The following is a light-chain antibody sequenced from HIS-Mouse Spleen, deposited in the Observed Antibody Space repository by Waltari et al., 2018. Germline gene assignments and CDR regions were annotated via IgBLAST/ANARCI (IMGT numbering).Light chain of an antibody. CDR2: RNN. Sequence: QSVLTQPPSASGTHGQRVTISCSGSSSNLGSNSVYWYQQLPGTAPKLLIYRNNQRPSGVPDRFSGSKSGTSASLAISGLRSEDEADYYCAAWDDSLSGHVVFGGGTKLTVL. V-gene: IGLV1-47*01. CDR3: AAWDDSLSGHVV. J-gene: IGLJ2*01. CDR1: SSNLGSNS.